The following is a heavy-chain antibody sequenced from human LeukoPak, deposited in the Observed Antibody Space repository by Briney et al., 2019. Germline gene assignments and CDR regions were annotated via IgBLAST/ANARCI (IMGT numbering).Heavy chain of an antibody. D-gene: IGHD1-26*01. CDR2: IYYSRST. CDR3: AREVIGATGVDY. J-gene: IGHJ4*02. Sequence: SETLSLTCTVSGCPFSSSSYYWGRIRQPPGKGPEWIGSIYYSRSTYYNQSLKSRVTISVDTSKNQFSLKLSSVTAADTAVYYCAREVIGATGVDYWGQGTLVTVSS. V-gene: IGHV4-39*07. CDR1: GCPFSSSSYY.